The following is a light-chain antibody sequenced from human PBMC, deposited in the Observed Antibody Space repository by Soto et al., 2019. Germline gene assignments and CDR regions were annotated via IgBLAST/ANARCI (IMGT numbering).Light chain of an antibody. J-gene: IGKJ4*01. CDR3: QQYATSPLT. CDR1: QSLSNNF. Sequence: DIVLTQSPGTLSLSQGEGAALSCGASQSLSNNFLAWYQQKPGQAPRLLISGASSRATGIPDRFSGSGSGTDFTLTITRVEPEDFAVYYCQQYATSPLTFGGGTKV. V-gene: IGKV3-20*01. CDR2: GAS.